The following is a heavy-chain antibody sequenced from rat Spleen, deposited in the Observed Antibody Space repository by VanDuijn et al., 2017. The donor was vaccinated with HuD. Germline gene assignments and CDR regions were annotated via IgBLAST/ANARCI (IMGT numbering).Heavy chain of an antibody. J-gene: IGHJ2*01. CDR3: VRGSAFFDY. Sequence: QVQLKESGPGLVQPSQTLSLTCTVSGFPLISNTIHWVRQPPGKGLEWMGGIWGDGSTDYNSALKSRLRISRDTSKSQVFLKMNSLQTDDTAMYFCVRGSAFFDYWGQGVMVTVSS. V-gene: IGHV2-1*01. CDR2: IWGDGST. CDR1: GFPLISNT. D-gene: IGHD3-3*01.